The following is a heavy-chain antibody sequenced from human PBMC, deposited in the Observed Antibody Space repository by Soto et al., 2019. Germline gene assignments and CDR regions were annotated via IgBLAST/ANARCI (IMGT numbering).Heavy chain of an antibody. V-gene: IGHV3-15*01. CDR2: IKSKTDGGTT. CDR1: GFTFSNAW. Sequence: GGSLRLSCAASGFTFSNAWMSWVRQAPGKGLEWVGRIKSKTDGGTTDYAAPVKGRFTISRDDSKNTLYLQMNSLKTEDTAVYYCTTYEHRGYSYGYENWGQGTLVTAPQ. CDR3: TTYEHRGYSYGYEN. J-gene: IGHJ4*02. D-gene: IGHD5-18*01.